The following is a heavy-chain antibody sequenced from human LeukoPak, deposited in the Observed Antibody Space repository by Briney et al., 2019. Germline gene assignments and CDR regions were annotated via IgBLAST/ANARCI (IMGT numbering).Heavy chain of an antibody. J-gene: IGHJ4*02. CDR2: INHSGST. D-gene: IGHD7-27*01. V-gene: IGHV4-34*01. CDR1: GGSFSGYY. Sequence: YPSETLSLTCAVYGGSFSGYYWSWIRQPPGKGLEWIGEINHSGSTNYNPSLKSRVTISVDTSKNQFSLKLSSVTAADTAVYYCARHGLGIHYFDYWGQGTLVTVSS. CDR3: ARHGLGIHYFDY.